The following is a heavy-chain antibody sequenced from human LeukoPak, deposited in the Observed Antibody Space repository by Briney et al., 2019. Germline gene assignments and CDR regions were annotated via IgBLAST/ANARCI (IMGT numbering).Heavy chain of an antibody. V-gene: IGHV1-18*01. CDR2: ISAYNGNT. CDR1: GYTSTSYG. Sequence: WASVKVSCKASGYTSTSYGISWVRQAPGQGLEWMGWISAYNGNTNYAQKLQGRVTMTTDTSTSTAYMELRSLRSDDTAVYYCARYETSSGWFYYYYGMDVWGQGTTVTVSS. CDR3: ARYETSSGWFYYYYGMDV. D-gene: IGHD6-19*01. J-gene: IGHJ6*02.